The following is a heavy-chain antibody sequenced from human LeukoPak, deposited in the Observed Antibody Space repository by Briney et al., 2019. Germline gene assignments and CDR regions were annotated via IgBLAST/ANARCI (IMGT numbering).Heavy chain of an antibody. Sequence: SQTLSLTCTVSGGSISSGSYYWSWIRQPAGKGLEWIGRVYSSGSTNYNPSLKSRVTISVDTSKNQFSLKLRSVTAAATAVYYGARHGSSSTSHAQRMAGKTYCYPPMDVWGQGTTVTVSS. CDR1: GGSISSGSYY. J-gene: IGHJ6*02. CDR2: VYSSGST. V-gene: IGHV4-61*02. D-gene: IGHD2-2*01. CDR3: ARHGSSSTSHAQRMAGKTYCYPPMDV.